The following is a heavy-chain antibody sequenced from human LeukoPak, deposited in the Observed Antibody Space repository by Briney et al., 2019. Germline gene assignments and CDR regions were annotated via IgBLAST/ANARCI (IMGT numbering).Heavy chain of an antibody. D-gene: IGHD3-3*01. CDR3: ARVRDDYFFDY. V-gene: IGHV4-31*03. CDR1: GDSISTSGYY. J-gene: IGHJ4*02. CDR2: IHYIGNT. Sequence: SETLSLTCTVSGDSISTSGYYWSWIRQHPGTGLEWIAYIHYIGNTYYNPSLESRVTMSVNTSSNQFSLNVASVTAADTAVYYCARVRDDYFFDYWGQGILVTVSS.